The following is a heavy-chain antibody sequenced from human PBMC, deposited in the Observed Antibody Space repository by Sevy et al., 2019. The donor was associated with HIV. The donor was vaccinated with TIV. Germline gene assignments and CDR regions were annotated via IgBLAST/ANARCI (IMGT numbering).Heavy chain of an antibody. J-gene: IGHJ4*02. CDR3: ARGLQLWDPFDY. CDR1: GFTFSSYA. CDR2: ISSNGGST. D-gene: IGHD5-18*01. V-gene: IGHV3-64*02. Sequence: GGSLRLSCAASGFTFSSYAMHWVRQAPGKGLEYVSAISSNGGSTYYADSVKGRFTISRDNSKNTLYLQMGSLRAEDIAVYYCARGLQLWDPFDYWGQGTLVTVSS.